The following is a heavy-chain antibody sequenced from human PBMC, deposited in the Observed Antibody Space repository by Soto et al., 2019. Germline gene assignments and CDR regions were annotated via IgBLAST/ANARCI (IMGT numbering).Heavy chain of an antibody. V-gene: IGHV3-30-3*01. CDR1: GFTFSSYA. CDR3: ARQYYDLYKTDPQPLGDY. CDR2: ISYDGSNK. Sequence: QVQLVESGGGVVQPGRSLRLSCAASGFTFSSYAMHWVRQAPGKGLEWVAVISYDGSNKYYADSVKGRFTISRDNSKNTLYLQMNSLRAEDTAVYYCARQYYDLYKTDPQPLGDYWGQGTLVTVSS. J-gene: IGHJ4*02. D-gene: IGHD3-3*01.